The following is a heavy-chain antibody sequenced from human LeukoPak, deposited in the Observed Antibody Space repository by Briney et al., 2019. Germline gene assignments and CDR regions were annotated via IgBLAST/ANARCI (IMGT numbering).Heavy chain of an antibody. Sequence: SETLSLTCAVYGGSFSGYYWSWIRQPPGKGLEWIGEINHSGSTNYNPSLKSRVTISVDTSKNQFSLKLSSVTAADTAVYYCARRGSGWTGGHWFDPWGQGTLVTVSS. D-gene: IGHD6-19*01. CDR1: GGSFSGYY. CDR2: INHSGST. V-gene: IGHV4-34*01. J-gene: IGHJ5*02. CDR3: ARRGSGWTGGHWFDP.